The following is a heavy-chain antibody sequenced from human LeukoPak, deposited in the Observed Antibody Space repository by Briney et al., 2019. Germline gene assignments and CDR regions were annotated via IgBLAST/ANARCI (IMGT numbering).Heavy chain of an antibody. D-gene: IGHD6-19*01. CDR2: ISSSSSYI. J-gene: IGHJ4*02. Sequence: GGSLRLSCAASGFTFNTYSMNWVRQAPGKGLEWVSSISSSSSYIFYADSVKGRFTISRDNAKNSLYLQMNSLRAEDTALYYCAGGDRNGWYFDYWGQGTLVTVSS. CDR1: GFTFNTYS. V-gene: IGHV3-21*04. CDR3: AGGDRNGWYFDY.